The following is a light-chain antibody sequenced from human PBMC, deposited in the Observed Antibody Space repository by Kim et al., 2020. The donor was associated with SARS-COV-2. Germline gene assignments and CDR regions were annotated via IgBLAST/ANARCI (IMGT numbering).Light chain of an antibody. CDR2: GAS. Sequence: SPGERATPARRGSQSVSRSYLAWYQQKPGQAPRLLIYGASSRATGNPDRVSGSGSGTDFTLTISRLEPEDFAVYYCQQYGSSLFTFGPGTKVDIK. J-gene: IGKJ3*01. V-gene: IGKV3-20*01. CDR1: QSVSRSY. CDR3: QQYGSSLFT.